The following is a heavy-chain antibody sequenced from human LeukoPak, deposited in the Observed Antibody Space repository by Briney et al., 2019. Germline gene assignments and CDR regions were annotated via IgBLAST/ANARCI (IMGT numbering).Heavy chain of an antibody. Sequence: PSETLFLTCTVSGGSISSYYWSWIRQPPGRGLEWIGYIYYSGSTNYNPSLKSRVTISVDRSKNQFSLKLSSVTAADTAVYYCARGGPRYYDFWSGFPTGFDPWGQGTLVTVSS. CDR1: GGSISSYY. CDR3: ARGGPRYYDFWSGFPTGFDP. J-gene: IGHJ5*02. V-gene: IGHV4-59*12. CDR2: IYYSGST. D-gene: IGHD3-3*01.